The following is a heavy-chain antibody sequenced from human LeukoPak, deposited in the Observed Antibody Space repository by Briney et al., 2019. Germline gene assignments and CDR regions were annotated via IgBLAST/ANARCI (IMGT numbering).Heavy chain of an antibody. CDR2: ISAYNGNT. J-gene: IGHJ4*02. CDR1: GYTFTSYG. V-gene: IGHV1-18*01. Sequence: ASVKVSCKASGYTFTSYGISWVRQAPGQGLEWLGWISAYNGNTNYAQKLQGRVTMTRNTSISTAYMELSSLRSEDTAVYYCARASGSDYWGQGTLVTVSS. CDR3: ARASGSDY. D-gene: IGHD6-19*01.